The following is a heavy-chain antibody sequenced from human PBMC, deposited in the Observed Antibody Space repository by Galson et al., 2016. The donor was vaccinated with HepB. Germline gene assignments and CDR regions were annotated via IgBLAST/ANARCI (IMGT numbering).Heavy chain of an antibody. CDR3: AKAHERGNLGLVLVSTLNS. Sequence: SLRLSCATSGFILASHGMSWVRQAPGKGLEWVSTFGGSGGTTYYADSVRGRFTISRDTSKSTLYLQMNSLTAKDTAVYYCAKAHERGNLGLVLVSTLNSWGQGTLVTVSS. J-gene: IGHJ4*02. CDR2: FGGSGGTT. D-gene: IGHD2-15*01. V-gene: IGHV3-23*01. CDR1: GFILASHG.